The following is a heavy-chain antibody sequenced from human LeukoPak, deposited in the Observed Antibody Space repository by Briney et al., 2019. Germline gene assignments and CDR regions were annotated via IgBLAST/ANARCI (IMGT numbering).Heavy chain of an antibody. Sequence: ASVKVSCKASGYTFTGYYMHWVRQAPGQGLEWMGWINPNSGGTNYAQKFQGRVTMTRDTSISTAYMELSRLRSDDTAVYYCARGPLPYYYDSSGHPEYFQHWGQGTLVTVSS. CDR2: INPNSGGT. D-gene: IGHD3-22*01. CDR1: GYTFTGYY. V-gene: IGHV1-2*02. CDR3: ARGPLPYYYDSSGHPEYFQH. J-gene: IGHJ1*01.